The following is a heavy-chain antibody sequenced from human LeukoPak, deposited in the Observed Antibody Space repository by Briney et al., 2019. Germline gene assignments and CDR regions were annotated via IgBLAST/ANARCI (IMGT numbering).Heavy chain of an antibody. Sequence: ASVKVSCKASGGTFSSYAISWVRQAPGQGLEWMGWISAYNGNTNYAQKLQGRVTMTTDTSTSTAYMELRSLRSDDTAVYYCARDEQLGYYMDVWGKGTTVTVSS. V-gene: IGHV1-18*01. D-gene: IGHD6-13*01. CDR2: ISAYNGNT. J-gene: IGHJ6*03. CDR3: ARDEQLGYYMDV. CDR1: GGTFSSYA.